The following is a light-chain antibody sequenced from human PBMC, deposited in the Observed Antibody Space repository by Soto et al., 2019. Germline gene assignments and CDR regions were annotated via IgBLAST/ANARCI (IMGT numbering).Light chain of an antibody. Sequence: QSALTQPASVSGSPGQSITISCTGISSDVNGYNHVSWYQQHPDQAPKVMIYEVSNRPSGISNRFSGSKSGNTASLTISGLQAEDEADYYCSSYTTSSTVVFGGGTKVTVL. CDR3: SSYTTSSTVV. V-gene: IGLV2-14*01. CDR1: SSDVNGYNH. J-gene: IGLJ2*01. CDR2: EVS.